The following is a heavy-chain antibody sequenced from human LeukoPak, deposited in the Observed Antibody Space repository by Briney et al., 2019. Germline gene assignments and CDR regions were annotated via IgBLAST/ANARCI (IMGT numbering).Heavy chain of an antibody. J-gene: IGHJ5*02. Sequence: GASVKVSCKASGYTFTSYGISWVRQAPGQGLEWMGWINPNSGGTNYAQKFQGRVTITADKSTSTAYMELSSLRSEDTAVYYCARDREEQQLVHWVYWFDPWGQGTLVTVSS. CDR2: INPNSGGT. V-gene: IGHV1-18*01. CDR3: ARDREEQQLVHWVYWFDP. CDR1: GYTFTSYG. D-gene: IGHD6-13*01.